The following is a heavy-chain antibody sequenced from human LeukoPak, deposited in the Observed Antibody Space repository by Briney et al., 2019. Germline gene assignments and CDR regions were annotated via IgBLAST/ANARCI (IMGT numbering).Heavy chain of an antibody. D-gene: IGHD5-18*01. Sequence: SETPSLTCTVSGGSISSCYWSWIRQPAGKGLEWIGRIYTSGSTNYNPSLKSRVTMSVDTSKNQFSLKLSSVTAVDTAVYYCARDDSYGYNWFDPWGQGTLVTVSS. CDR1: GGSISSCY. V-gene: IGHV4-4*07. J-gene: IGHJ5*02. CDR2: IYTSGST. CDR3: ARDDSYGYNWFDP.